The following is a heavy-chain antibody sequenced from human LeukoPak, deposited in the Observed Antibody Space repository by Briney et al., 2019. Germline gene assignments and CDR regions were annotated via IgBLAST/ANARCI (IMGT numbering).Heavy chain of an antibody. J-gene: IGHJ4*02. V-gene: IGHV4-34*01. CDR1: GGSFSGYY. CDR3: ARGGPVYDYVWGSYRRINFDY. CDR2: INHSGST. D-gene: IGHD3-16*02. Sequence: PSETLSLTCAVYGGSFSGYYWSWIRQPPGKGLEWIGEINHSGSTNYNPSLKSRVTISVDTSKNQFSLKLSSVTAADTAVYYCARGGPVYDYVWGSYRRINFDYWGQGTLVTVSS.